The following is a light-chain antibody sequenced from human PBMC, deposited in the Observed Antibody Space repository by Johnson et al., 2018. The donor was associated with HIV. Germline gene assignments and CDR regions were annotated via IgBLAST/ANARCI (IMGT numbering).Light chain of an antibody. CDR1: SSNIGNNY. V-gene: IGLV1-51*02. CDR2: ENN. Sequence: QPVLTQPPSVSAAPGQKVTISCSGSSSNIGNNYVSWLQQLPGTAPKLLIYENNKRPSGIPDRFSGSKSGPSATLGITGLQTGDEADYYCGTWDSSLTSYVFGAGTKVTVL. J-gene: IGLJ1*01. CDR3: GTWDSSLTSYV.